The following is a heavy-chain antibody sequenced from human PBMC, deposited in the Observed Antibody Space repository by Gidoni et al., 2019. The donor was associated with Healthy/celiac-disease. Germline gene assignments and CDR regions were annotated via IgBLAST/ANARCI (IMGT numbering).Heavy chain of an antibody. Sequence: QVQLVESGGGVVQPGRSLRLSCAASGFTFSSYGMHWVRQAPGKGLEWVAVIAYDGSNKYYADSVKGRFTISRDNSKNTLYLQMNSLRAEDTAVYYCAKERVDSGYYYFDYWGQGTLVTVSS. CDR3: AKERVDSGYYYFDY. V-gene: IGHV3-30*18. J-gene: IGHJ4*02. D-gene: IGHD5-12*01. CDR2: IAYDGSNK. CDR1: GFTFSSYG.